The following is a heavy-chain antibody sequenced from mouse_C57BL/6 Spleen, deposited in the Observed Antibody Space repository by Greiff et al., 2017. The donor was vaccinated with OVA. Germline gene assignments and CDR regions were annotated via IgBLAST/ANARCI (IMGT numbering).Heavy chain of an antibody. CDR3: ARRGYYGSSSFDY. V-gene: IGHV1-50*01. Sequence: QVQLQQPGAELVKPGASVKLSCKASGYTFTSYWMQWVKQRPGQGLEWIGEIDPSDSYTNYNQKFKGKATLTVDTSSSTAYMQRSSLTSEDSAVYYCARRGYYGSSSFDYWGQGTTLTVSS. D-gene: IGHD1-1*01. CDR1: GYTFTSYW. CDR2: IDPSDSYT. J-gene: IGHJ2*01.